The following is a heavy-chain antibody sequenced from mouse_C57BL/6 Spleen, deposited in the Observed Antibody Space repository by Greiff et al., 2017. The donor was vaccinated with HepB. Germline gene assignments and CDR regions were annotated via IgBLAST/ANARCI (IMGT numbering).Heavy chain of an antibody. CDR2: IYPGDGDT. CDR1: GYAFSSSW. CDR3: AFHYYGSSYDAMDY. V-gene: IGHV1-82*01. D-gene: IGHD1-1*01. J-gene: IGHJ4*01. Sequence: VQLQQSGPELVKPGASVKISCKASGYAFSSSWMNWVKQRPGKGLEWIGRIYPGDGDTNYNGKFKGKATLTADKSSSTAYMQLSSLTSEDSAVYFCAFHYYGSSYDAMDYWGQGTSVTVSS.